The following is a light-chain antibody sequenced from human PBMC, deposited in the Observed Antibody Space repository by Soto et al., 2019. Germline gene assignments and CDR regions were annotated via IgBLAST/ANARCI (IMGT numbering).Light chain of an antibody. J-gene: IGKJ5*01. Sequence: EILLTQSPATLSLSPGERATLSCRASQSVSSSIAWYQQKPGQAPRLLIYDASNRATGVPARFSGSGSGTDFTLTISSLEPEDFAAYYCQQRYNWPPITFGQGTRLEIK. CDR1: QSVSSS. CDR3: QQRYNWPPIT. V-gene: IGKV3-11*01. CDR2: DAS.